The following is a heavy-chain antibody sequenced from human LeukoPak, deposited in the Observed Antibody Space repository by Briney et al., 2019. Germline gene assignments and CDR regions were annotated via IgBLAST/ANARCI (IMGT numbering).Heavy chain of an antibody. CDR2: ISWNSGSI. D-gene: IGHD3-10*01. J-gene: IGHJ4*02. Sequence: GRSLRLSCAASGFTFDDYAMHWVRQAPGKGLEWVSGISWNSGSIGYADSVKGRFTISRDNAENSLYLQMNSLRAEDTALYYCAKSYGSGSYSDYFDYWGQGTLVTVSS. CDR1: GFTFDDYA. V-gene: IGHV3-9*01. CDR3: AKSYGSGSYSDYFDY.